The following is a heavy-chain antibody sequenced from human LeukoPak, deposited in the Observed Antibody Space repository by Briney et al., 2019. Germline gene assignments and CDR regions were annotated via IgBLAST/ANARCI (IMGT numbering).Heavy chain of an antibody. CDR1: GFTFSSYS. Sequence: GGSLRLSCAASGFTFSSYSMNWVRQAPGKGLEWVSSISSSSSYIYYADSVKGRFTISRDNAKNSLYLQMNSLRAEDTAVYYCARDLNYDILTGYYSPPDYWGQGTLVTVSS. D-gene: IGHD3-9*01. CDR3: ARDLNYDILTGYYSPPDY. J-gene: IGHJ4*02. V-gene: IGHV3-21*01. CDR2: ISSSSSYI.